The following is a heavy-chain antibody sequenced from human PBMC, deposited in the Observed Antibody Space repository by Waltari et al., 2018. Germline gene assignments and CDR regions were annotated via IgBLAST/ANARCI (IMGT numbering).Heavy chain of an antibody. V-gene: IGHV3-11*01. CDR2: ISRGGKDI. D-gene: IGHD1-26*01. CDR1: GITISDYY. Sequence: QVQLVESGGGLVKPGGSLRLSCAASGITISDYYMRWIRQAPGKGLEWVSYISRGGKDIYHADSVKGRFTISRDNAKNSLYLQMNSLRADDTAVYYCARTVGATGYYFDYWGHGTLVTVSS. J-gene: IGHJ4*01. CDR3: ARTVGATGYYFDY.